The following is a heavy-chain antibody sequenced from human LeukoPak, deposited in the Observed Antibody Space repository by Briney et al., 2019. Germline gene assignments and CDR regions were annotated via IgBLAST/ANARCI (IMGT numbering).Heavy chain of an antibody. D-gene: IGHD2-21*01. CDR3: ARDRPLGYSFDI. Sequence: VASVKVSCKASGYTFASYGITWVRQAPGQGLEWMGWISAYNGNTNYAQKLQGRVTMTTDTSTSTAYMELRSLRSDDTAVYYCARDRPLGYSFDIWGQGTMVTVSS. CDR2: ISAYNGNT. J-gene: IGHJ3*02. CDR1: GYTFASYG. V-gene: IGHV1-18*01.